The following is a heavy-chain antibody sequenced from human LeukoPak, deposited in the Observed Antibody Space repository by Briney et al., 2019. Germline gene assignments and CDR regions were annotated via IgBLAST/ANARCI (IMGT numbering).Heavy chain of an antibody. J-gene: IGHJ4*02. CDR2: ISAYNGNT. Sequence: ASVKVSCKASGYTFTSYGISWVRQAPGQGLEWMGWISAYNGNTNYAQKLQGRVTMTTDTSTSTAYMELRSLRSDDTAVYYCARDLSRNYYDSSGYLRWGQGTLVTVSS. CDR1: GYTFTSYG. V-gene: IGHV1-18*01. CDR3: ARDLSRNYYDSSGYLR. D-gene: IGHD3-22*01.